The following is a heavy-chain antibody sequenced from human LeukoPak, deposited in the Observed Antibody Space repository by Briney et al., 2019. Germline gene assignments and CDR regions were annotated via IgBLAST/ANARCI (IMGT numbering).Heavy chain of an antibody. CDR3: AKDIHRLTLSYFDC. J-gene: IGHJ4*02. Sequence: GGSLRLSCAASGFTFDDYAMHWVRQAPGKGLEWVSGITWNSGSIGYADSVKGRFTISRDNAKNSLYLQMNSLRAEDMALYYCAKDIHRLTLSYFDCWGQGTLVTVSS. CDR2: ITWNSGSI. V-gene: IGHV3-9*03. D-gene: IGHD4/OR15-4a*01. CDR1: GFTFDDYA.